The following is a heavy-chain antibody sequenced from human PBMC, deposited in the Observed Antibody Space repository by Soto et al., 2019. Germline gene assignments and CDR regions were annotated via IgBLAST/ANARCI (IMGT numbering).Heavy chain of an antibody. D-gene: IGHD5-18*01. Sequence: GGSLRLSGAASGFTFSSYSIHWVRQAPGKGLEWVAVISYDGSNKYYADSVKGRFTISRDNSKNTLYLQMNSLRAEDTAVYYCAREARYTALVDYYYYGMDVWGQGTTVTFSS. CDR3: AREARYTALVDYYYYGMDV. J-gene: IGHJ6*02. CDR1: GFTFSSYS. CDR2: ISYDGSNK. V-gene: IGHV3-30-3*01.